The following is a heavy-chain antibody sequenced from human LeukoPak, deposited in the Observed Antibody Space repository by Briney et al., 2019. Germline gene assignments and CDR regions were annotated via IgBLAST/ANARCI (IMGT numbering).Heavy chain of an antibody. D-gene: IGHD2-2*01. CDR3: ARVDIVVVPADRRYYYYYGMDV. V-gene: IGHV1-69*04. J-gene: IGHJ6*02. CDR2: IIPILGIA. CDR1: GGTFSSYA. Sequence: SVKVSYKASGGTFSSYAISWVRQAPGQGLEWMGRIIPILGIANYAQKFQGRVTTTADKSTSTAYMELSSLRSEDTAVYYCARVDIVVVPADRRYYYYYGMDVWGQGTTVTVSS.